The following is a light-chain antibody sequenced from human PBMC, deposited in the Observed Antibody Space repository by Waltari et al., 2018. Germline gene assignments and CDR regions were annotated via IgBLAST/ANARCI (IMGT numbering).Light chain of an antibody. V-gene: IGKV3-15*01. Sequence: VMTQSPATLSESPGKMVTLTCRASQSVSNNVAWYQQRPGQAPRLLIYGVATRATDVPAKFSGSRSGTEVTLTINSLQAEDVAVYYCQQYYSIPLTFGPGTKVDIK. CDR3: QQYYSIPLT. J-gene: IGKJ3*01. CDR1: QSVSNN. CDR2: GVA.